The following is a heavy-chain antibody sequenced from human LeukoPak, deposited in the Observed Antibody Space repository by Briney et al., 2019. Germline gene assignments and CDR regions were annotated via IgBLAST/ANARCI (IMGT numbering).Heavy chain of an antibody. Sequence: PGGALRLSCAASGFTFSSYAMSWVGQAPGKGLAGVSAISVSGGSTYYADSGKGRFTISRDNSKNTLYLQMNSLRAEDTAVYYCAKEYGYCSSASCYIWFDPWGQGTLVTVSS. D-gene: IGHD2-2*02. CDR3: AKEYGYCSSASCYIWFDP. V-gene: IGHV3-23*01. CDR1: GFTFSSYA. J-gene: IGHJ5*02. CDR2: ISVSGGST.